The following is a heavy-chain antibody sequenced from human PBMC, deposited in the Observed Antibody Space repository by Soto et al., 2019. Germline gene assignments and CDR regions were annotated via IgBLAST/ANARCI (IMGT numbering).Heavy chain of an antibody. CDR2: IRSKAYGATT. V-gene: IGHV3-49*03. CDR3: TRWAWLTTVTTFDY. Sequence: GGSLRLSCTASGFTFGDYAMSWFRQAPGKGLEWVGFIRSKAYGATTEYAASVKGRFTISRDDSKSIAYLQMNSLKTEDTAVYYCTRWAWLTTVTTFDYWGQGALVTVSS. CDR1: GFTFGDYA. D-gene: IGHD4-17*01. J-gene: IGHJ4*02.